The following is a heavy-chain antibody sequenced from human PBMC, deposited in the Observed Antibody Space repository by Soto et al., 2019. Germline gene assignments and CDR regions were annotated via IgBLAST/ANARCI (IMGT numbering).Heavy chain of an antibody. Sequence: QVQLQQWGAGLLKPSETLSLTCAVYGGSFSGYYWSWIRQPQGKGLEWIGEINDSGSTKYNPPLKIRATISVDTSKNQFYLKLSSVTAADTAVYYCASGRGIFVEVTPFDYWGQGTRVTVSS. CDR2: INDSGST. V-gene: IGHV4-34*01. CDR3: ASGRGIFVEVTPFDY. D-gene: IGHD3-3*01. J-gene: IGHJ4*02. CDR1: GGSFSGYY.